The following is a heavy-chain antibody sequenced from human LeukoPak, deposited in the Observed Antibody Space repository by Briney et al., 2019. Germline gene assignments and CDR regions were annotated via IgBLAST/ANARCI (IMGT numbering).Heavy chain of an antibody. D-gene: IGHD2-21*02. CDR2: MNPNSGNT. CDR1: GYTFTSYD. Sequence: ASVKVSCKASGYTFTSYDINWVRQATGQGLEWMGWMNPNSGNTGYAQKFQGRVTMTRNTSISTAYMELSSLRSEDTAVYYCARMVVTRDLLNYWGQGTLVTVSS. CDR3: ARMVVTRDLLNY. V-gene: IGHV1-8*01. J-gene: IGHJ4*02.